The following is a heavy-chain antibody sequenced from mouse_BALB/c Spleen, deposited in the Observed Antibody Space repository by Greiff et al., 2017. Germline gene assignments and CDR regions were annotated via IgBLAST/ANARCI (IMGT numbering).Heavy chain of an antibody. CDR1: GYSFTSYW. V-gene: IGHV1-5*01. D-gene: IGHD2-3*01. J-gene: IGHJ2*01. CDR3: TRNGDGYFYFDY. Sequence: EVQLQQSGTVLARPGASVKMSCKASGYSFTSYWMHWVKQRPGQGLEWIGAIYPGNSDTSYNQKFKGKAKLTAVTSASTAYMELSSLTNEDSAVYYCTRNGDGYFYFDYWGQGTTLTVSS. CDR2: IYPGNSDT.